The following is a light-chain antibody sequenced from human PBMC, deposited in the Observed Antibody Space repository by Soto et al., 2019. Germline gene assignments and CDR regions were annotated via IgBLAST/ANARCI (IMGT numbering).Light chain of an antibody. CDR1: QSVSSAN. J-gene: IGKJ5*01. V-gene: IGKV3D-15*01. CDR3: QQYNNWPPQIT. Sequence: EIVLTQSPGTLSLSPWERATLSCRASQSVSSANFAWYQQKPGQAPRLLIFGASSRATGIPDRFSGRGSGTEFTLTVSSLQSEDFAVYYCQQYNNWPPQITFGQGTRLEIK. CDR2: GAS.